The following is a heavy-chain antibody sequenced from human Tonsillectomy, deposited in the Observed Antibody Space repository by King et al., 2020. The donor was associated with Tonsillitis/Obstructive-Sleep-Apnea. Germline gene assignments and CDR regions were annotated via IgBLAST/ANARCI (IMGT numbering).Heavy chain of an antibody. CDR1: GYSFTSYW. Sequence: VQLQQSRAEVKKPGESLRISCKGSGYSFTSYWISWVRQMPGKGLEWMGRIDPSESYTNYSPSSQGHITISVDKSISTAYLQWSSLKASDTAMYYCARHLRDVYKYAYYYGMDVWGQGTTVTFSS. V-gene: IGHV5-10-1*01. D-gene: IGHD5-24*01. J-gene: IGHJ6*02. CDR3: ARHLRDVYKYAYYYGMDV. CDR2: IDPSESYT.